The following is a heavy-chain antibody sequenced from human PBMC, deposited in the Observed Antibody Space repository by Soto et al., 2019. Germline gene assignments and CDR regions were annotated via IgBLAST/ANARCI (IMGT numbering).Heavy chain of an antibody. Sequence: QVQLVQSGAEVKKPGSSVKVSCKASGGTFGSQGIAWVRQAPGQGLEWMGGFIAMLGTPTYAKKVQGRATISADESLTSSYLELRSLRSEETGVYFCARGAMANFDYWGQGTVVTVSS. V-gene: IGHV1-69*01. D-gene: IGHD5-18*01. CDR3: ARGAMANFDY. CDR1: GGTFGSQG. J-gene: IGHJ4*02. CDR2: FIAMLGTP.